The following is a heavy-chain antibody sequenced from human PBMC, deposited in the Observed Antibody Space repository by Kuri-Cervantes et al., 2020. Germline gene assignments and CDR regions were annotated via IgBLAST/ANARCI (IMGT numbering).Heavy chain of an antibody. CDR1: GYTFTGYY. D-gene: IGHD6-6*01. Sequence: ASVKVSCKASGYTFTGYYMHWVRQAPGQGLEWMGWVNPNSGGTNYAQKFQGRVTMTRDTSISTAYMELSRLRSDDTAVYYCARVRYSSSSRVDYWGQGTTVTVSS. CDR2: VNPNSGGT. J-gene: IGHJ6*02. CDR3: ARVRYSSSSRVDY. V-gene: IGHV1-2*02.